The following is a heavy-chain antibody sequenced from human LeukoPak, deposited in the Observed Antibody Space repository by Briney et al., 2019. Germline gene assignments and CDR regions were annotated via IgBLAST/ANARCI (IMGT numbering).Heavy chain of an antibody. CDR1: GGTFSSYA. D-gene: IGHD4-23*01. Sequence: ASVTVSFTASGGTFSSYAISWVRQAPGQGLEWMGGIIPIFGTANYAQKFQGRVTITADESTSTAYMELSSLRSEDTAVYYCARVHDYGGSPIIWGQGTLVTVSS. CDR3: ARVHDYGGSPII. CDR2: IIPIFGTA. J-gene: IGHJ4*02. V-gene: IGHV1-69*01.